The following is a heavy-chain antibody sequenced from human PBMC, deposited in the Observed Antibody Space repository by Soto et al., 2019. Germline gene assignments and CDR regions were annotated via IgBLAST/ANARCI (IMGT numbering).Heavy chain of an antibody. Sequence: SEALSLTCTVSGGSVSSGSYYWSWIRQPPGKGLEWIGYIYYSGSTNYNPSLKSRVTISVDTSKNQFSLKLSSVTAADTAVYYCARNTYYDFWSGYYIRGSWFDPWGQGTLVTVSS. J-gene: IGHJ5*02. D-gene: IGHD3-3*01. CDR3: ARNTYYDFWSGYYIRGSWFDP. V-gene: IGHV4-61*01. CDR2: IYYSGST. CDR1: GGSVSSGSYY.